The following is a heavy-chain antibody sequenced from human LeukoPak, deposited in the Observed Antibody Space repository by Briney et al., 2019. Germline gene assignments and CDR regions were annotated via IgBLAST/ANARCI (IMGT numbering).Heavy chain of an antibody. Sequence: SETPSLTCTVSGVSFSSGDYYWSWIRQPPGKGLEWMGYMYSSGSTYYNPSLKSRATISVDTSKNQFSLKLSSGTAADTAVYYCARPYYYDSRIDPWGQGTLVTVSS. CDR1: GVSFSSGDYY. CDR2: MYSSGST. D-gene: IGHD3-22*01. J-gene: IGHJ5*02. CDR3: ARPYYYDSRIDP. V-gene: IGHV4-30-4*01.